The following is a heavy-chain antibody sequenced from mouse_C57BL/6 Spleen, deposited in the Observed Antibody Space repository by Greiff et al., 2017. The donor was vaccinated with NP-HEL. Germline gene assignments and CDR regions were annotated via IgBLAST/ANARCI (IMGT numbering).Heavy chain of an antibody. J-gene: IGHJ4*01. D-gene: IGHD1-1*01. CDR3: AKSYYYGSRNYAMDY. CDR2: IWRGGST. V-gene: IGHV2-5*01. Sequence: VQLVESGPGLVQPSQSLSITCTVSGFSLTSYGVHWVRQSPGKGLEWLGVIWRGGSTDYNAAFMSRLSITKDNSKSQVFFKMNSLQADDTAIYYCAKSYYYGSRNYAMDYWGQGTSVTVSS. CDR1: GFSLTSYG.